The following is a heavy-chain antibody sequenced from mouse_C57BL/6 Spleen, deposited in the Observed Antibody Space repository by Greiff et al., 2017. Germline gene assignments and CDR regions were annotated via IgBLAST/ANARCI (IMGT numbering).Heavy chain of an antibody. CDR3: ARDPRFDY. V-gene: IGHV5-4*01. CDR1: GFTFSSYA. CDR2: ISDGGSYT. Sequence: DVQLVESGGGLVKPGGSLKLSCAASGFTFSSYAMSWVRQTPEKRLEWVATISDGGSYTYYPDNVKGRFTISRDNAKNNLYLQMSHLKSEDTAMYYCARDPRFDYWGQGTTLTVSS. J-gene: IGHJ2*01.